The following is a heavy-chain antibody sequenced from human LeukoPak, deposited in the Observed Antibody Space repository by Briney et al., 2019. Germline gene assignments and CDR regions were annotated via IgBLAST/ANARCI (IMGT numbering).Heavy chain of an antibody. V-gene: IGHV3-7*03. CDR3: AREVSSLVWYYYGSGSYYYYFDY. CDR2: IKQDGSEK. CDR1: GFTFSSYL. Sequence: GGSLRLSCAASGFTFSSYLMNWVRQAPGKGLEWVANIKQDGSEKYYVDSVKGRFTISRDNAKNSLYLQMNSLRAEDTAVYYCAREVSSLVWYYYGSGSYYYYFDYWGQGTLVTVSS. D-gene: IGHD3-10*01. J-gene: IGHJ4*02.